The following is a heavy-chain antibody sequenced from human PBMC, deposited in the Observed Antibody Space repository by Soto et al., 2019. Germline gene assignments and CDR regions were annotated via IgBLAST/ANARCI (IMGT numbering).Heavy chain of an antibody. D-gene: IGHD3-16*01. J-gene: IGHJ5*02. CDR1: GFTFSSYA. Sequence: QVQLVESGGGVVQPGRSLRLSCAASGFTFSSYAMHWVRQAPGKGLEWVAVISYDGSNKYYADSVKGRFTISRDNSKNTLYLQMNSLRAEDTAVYYCAREMGVVNWFDPWGQGTLVTVSS. V-gene: IGHV3-30-3*01. CDR2: ISYDGSNK. CDR3: AREMGVVNWFDP.